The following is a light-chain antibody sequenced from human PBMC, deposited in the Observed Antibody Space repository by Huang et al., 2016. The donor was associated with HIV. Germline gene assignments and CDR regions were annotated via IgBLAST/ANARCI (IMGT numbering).Light chain of an antibody. V-gene: IGKV3-15*01. J-gene: IGKJ4*01. CDR3: QHYSNWPPLT. Sequence: IILTQSPATLSVSPGEGATLSCRASQSIGTNLAWYQQRPGQAPRLLMYGASTRATGDPARFSGSGSGTEFNLNLSSLQSEDFATYYCQHYSNWPPLTFGGGTKVDI. CDR1: QSIGTN. CDR2: GAS.